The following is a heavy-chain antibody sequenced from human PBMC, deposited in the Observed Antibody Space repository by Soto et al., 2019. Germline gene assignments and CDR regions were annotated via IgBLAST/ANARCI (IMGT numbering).Heavy chain of an antibody. V-gene: IGHV2-5*02. J-gene: IGHJ4*02. Sequence: QITLNESGPTPVKPRQTLTLTCTFSGFSLTTSGVGVGWIHQSPGKAPEWLALIYWDDDNRYSPSLKSRLTITKDTSKNQVVLTMADLDPADTATYYCAHRVLRTVFGLVTTTAIYFDFWGQGTPVAVSS. D-gene: IGHD3-3*01. CDR2: IYWDDDN. CDR3: AHRVLRTVFGLVTTTAIYFDF. CDR1: GFSLTTSGVG.